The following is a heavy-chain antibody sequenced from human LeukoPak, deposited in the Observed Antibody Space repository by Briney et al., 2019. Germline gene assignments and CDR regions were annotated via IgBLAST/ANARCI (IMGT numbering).Heavy chain of an antibody. D-gene: IGHD2-15*01. CDR1: GGSFSGYY. Sequence: SETLSLTCAVYGGSFSGYYWIWIRQPAGKGLEWVGSIYHSGSTYYNPSLKSRVTISVDTSKNQISLKLSSVTAADTAVYYCERVYCSGGSCYSYDAFDIWGQGTMVTVSS. CDR2: IYHSGST. J-gene: IGHJ3*02. CDR3: ERVYCSGGSCYSYDAFDI. V-gene: IGHV4-34*01.